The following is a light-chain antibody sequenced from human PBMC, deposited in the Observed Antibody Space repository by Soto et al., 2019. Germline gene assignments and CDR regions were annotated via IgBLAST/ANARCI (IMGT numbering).Light chain of an antibody. J-gene: IGKJ1*01. CDR3: VRSIASSHR. CDR2: DAS. V-gene: IGKV1-5*01. CDR1: QSMNDW. Sequence: DIQMTQSPSTLSASVGDRVTITCRASQSMNDWLAWYQQKPGKTPKVLIYDASSLQTGVPSRFSGSGSWTAFTLTFFSLQRDDVATYSCVRSIASSHRFG.